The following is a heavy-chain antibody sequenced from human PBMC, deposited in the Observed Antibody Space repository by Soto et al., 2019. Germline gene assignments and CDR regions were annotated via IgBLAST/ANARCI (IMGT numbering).Heavy chain of an antibody. CDR3: VGTGTTDDF. V-gene: IGHV4-30-4*01. Sequence: VQLQGSGPGLLKPSQTLSLTCTVSGASVNTGDYYWSYIHQPPGKGLEWLGYIFYSGDTYYNPSLKSRATISLNTSRNQFSLTLTSVTDADTALYYCVGTGTTDDFWGQGTLVTVSS. J-gene: IGHJ1*01. CDR1: GASVNTGDYY. CDR2: IFYSGDT. D-gene: IGHD1-7*01.